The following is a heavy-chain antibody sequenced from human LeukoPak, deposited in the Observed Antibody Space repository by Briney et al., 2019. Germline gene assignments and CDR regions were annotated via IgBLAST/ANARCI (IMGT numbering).Heavy chain of an antibody. V-gene: IGHV4-39*07. CDR3: ARAPITGTLDP. CDR2: IYHSGST. Sequence: PSETLSLTSTVSGGPISSSSYYWGWIRQPPGKGLEWIGYIYHSGSTYYNPSLKSRVTISVDRSKNQFSLKLSSVTAADTAVYYCARAPITGTLDPWGQGTLVTVSS. CDR1: GGPISSSSYY. D-gene: IGHD1-20*01. J-gene: IGHJ5*02.